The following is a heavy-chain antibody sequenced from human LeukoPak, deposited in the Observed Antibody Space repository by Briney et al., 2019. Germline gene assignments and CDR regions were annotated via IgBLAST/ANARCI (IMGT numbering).Heavy chain of an antibody. CDR1: GGTFSSYA. CDR2: IIPIFGTA. V-gene: IGHV1-69*13. Sequence: ASVKVSCKASGGTFSSYAISWVRQAPGQGLEWMGGIIPIFGTANYAQKFQGRVTITADESTSTAYMELSSLRSEDTAVYYCARDPYGSGSYYNWFDPWGQGTLVTVSS. CDR3: ARDPYGSGSYYNWFDP. D-gene: IGHD3-10*01. J-gene: IGHJ5*02.